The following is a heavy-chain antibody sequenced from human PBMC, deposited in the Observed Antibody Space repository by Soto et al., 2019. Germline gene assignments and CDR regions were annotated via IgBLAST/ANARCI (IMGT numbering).Heavy chain of an antibody. Sequence: PSETLSLTCNVSGASINSAGYYWSWIRQHPGKGPEWIGYIYYSGRTYYNPSLKTRVTISIGTSKTQFSLKLTSVTAADTAVYYCARGEDAFFYYGLDVWGQGITVTVSS. J-gene: IGHJ6*02. CDR1: GASINSAGYY. CDR2: IYYSGRT. V-gene: IGHV4-31*03. CDR3: ARGEDAFFYYGLDV.